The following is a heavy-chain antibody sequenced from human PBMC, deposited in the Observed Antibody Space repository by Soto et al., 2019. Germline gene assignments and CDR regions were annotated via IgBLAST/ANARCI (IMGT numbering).Heavy chain of an antibody. CDR1: GFTFSSYA. J-gene: IGHJ6*02. D-gene: IGHD2-2*01. CDR3: ARAQVYHRDYYYGMDV. Sequence: GGSLRLSCAASGFTFSSYAMHWVRQAPGKGLEWVAVISYDGSNKYYADSVKGRFTISRDNSKNTLYLQMNSLRAEDTAVYYCARAQVYHRDYYYGMDVWGQGTTVTVSS. V-gene: IGHV3-30-3*01. CDR2: ISYDGSNK.